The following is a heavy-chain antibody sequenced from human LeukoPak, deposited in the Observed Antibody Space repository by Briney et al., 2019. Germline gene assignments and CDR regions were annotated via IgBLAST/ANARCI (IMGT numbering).Heavy chain of an antibody. CDR2: IHRSGSP. J-gene: IGHJ4*02. CDR3: AREILGGFNPGAY. CDR1: LDSTTSNF. Sequence: SETLSLTCTVSLDSTTSNFWSWVRQPPGKGLEWIGEIHRSGSPNYNPSLQSRVTISIDRSRNQIVLELSSATAADTAVYYCAREILGGFNPGAYWGQGTLVTVSS. D-gene: IGHD1-14*01. V-gene: IGHV4-4*02.